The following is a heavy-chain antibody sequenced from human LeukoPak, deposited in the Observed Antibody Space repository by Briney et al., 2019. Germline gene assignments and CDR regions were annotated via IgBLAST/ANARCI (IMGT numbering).Heavy chain of an antibody. CDR1: GFTFSSSA. V-gene: IGHV3-64*01. CDR3: ARGEPDCAGDCPYWYLDL. CDR2: ISGNGGRT. D-gene: IGHD2-21*02. Sequence: GGSLRLSCAASGFTFSSSAMHWVRQAPGKGLEYVSAISGNGGRTYYANSVRGRFTISRDNSKNTVFLQMGSLRTEDMAVYYCARGEPDCAGDCPYWYLDLWGRGTLVTVSS. J-gene: IGHJ2*01.